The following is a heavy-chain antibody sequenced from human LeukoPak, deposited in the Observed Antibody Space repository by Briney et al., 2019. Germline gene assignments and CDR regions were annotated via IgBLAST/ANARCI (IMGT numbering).Heavy chain of an antibody. V-gene: IGHV4-38-2*01. CDR3: ARPKTYYDYVWGSYRYKEDGWYFDL. Sequence: KTSETLSLTCAVSGYSISSGYHWGWIRQPPGKGLEWIGSIYHSGSTYYNPSLKSRVTISVDTSKNQLSLKLSSVTAADTAVYYCARPKTYYDYVWGSYRYKEDGWYFDLWGRGTLVTVSS. D-gene: IGHD3-16*02. CDR1: GYSISSGYH. CDR2: IYHSGST. J-gene: IGHJ2*01.